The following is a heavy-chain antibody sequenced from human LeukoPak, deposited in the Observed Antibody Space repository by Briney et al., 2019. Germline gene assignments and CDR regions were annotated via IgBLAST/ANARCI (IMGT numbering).Heavy chain of an antibody. CDR2: MSSGGTYI. D-gene: IGHD2-15*01. J-gene: IGHJ4*02. CDR1: GFTFSSYS. Sequence: GGSLRLSCAASGFTFSSYSMTWVRQAPGKGLEWVSSMSSGGTYIYYADSGRGRFTISRDNAKNSLYLLMNSLRVEDTAVYYCAGDRPTGASRRFVVQWGQGTLVTVSS. CDR3: AGDRPTGASRRFVVQ. V-gene: IGHV3-21*01.